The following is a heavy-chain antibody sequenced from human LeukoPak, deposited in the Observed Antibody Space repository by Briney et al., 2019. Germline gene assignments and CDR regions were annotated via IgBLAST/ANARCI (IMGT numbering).Heavy chain of an antibody. Sequence: GRSLRLSCAASGFTFDDYAMHWVRQAPGKGLEWVSGISWNSGSIGYADSVKGRFTISRDNAKNSLYLQMNSLRAEDTALYYCAKGDYYDSSGYHDYWGQGTLVTVSS. V-gene: IGHV3-9*01. D-gene: IGHD3-22*01. CDR2: ISWNSGSI. J-gene: IGHJ4*02. CDR3: AKGDYYDSSGYHDY. CDR1: GFTFDDYA.